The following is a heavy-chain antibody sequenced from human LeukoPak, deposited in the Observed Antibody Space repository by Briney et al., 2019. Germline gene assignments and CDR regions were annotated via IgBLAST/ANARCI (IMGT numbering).Heavy chain of an antibody. J-gene: IGHJ4*02. Sequence: SETLSLTCAVYGGSFSGYYWSWLRQPPGKGLEWIGEINHSGSTNYNPSLKSRVTISVDTSKNQFSLKLSSVTAADTAVYYCASSDEIAAAGNYFDYWGQGTLVTVSS. CDR3: ASSDEIAAAGNYFDY. CDR1: GGSFSGYY. CDR2: INHSGST. V-gene: IGHV4-34*01. D-gene: IGHD6-13*01.